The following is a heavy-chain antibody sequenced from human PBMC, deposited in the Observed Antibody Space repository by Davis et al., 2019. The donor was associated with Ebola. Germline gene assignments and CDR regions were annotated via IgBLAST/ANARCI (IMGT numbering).Heavy chain of an antibody. CDR1: GGSFSGSY. V-gene: IGHV4-34*01. J-gene: IGHJ5*02. CDR2: IYHSGST. CDR3: ARRATTHHRRFDP. Sequence: MPSETLSLTCAVYGGSFSGSYWSWIRQHPGKGLEWIGEIYHSGSTNYNPSLKSRVTISVDTSKNQFSLKLSSVTAADTAVYYCARRATTHHRRFDPWDQRTLITVSS. D-gene: IGHD2-15*01.